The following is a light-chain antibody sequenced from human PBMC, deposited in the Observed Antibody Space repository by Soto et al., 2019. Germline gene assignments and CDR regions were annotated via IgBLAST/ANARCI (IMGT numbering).Light chain of an antibody. CDR1: QTISSW. CDR2: KAS. V-gene: IGKV1-5*03. Sequence: DIQMTQSPSTLSSSVGDRVTITCRASQTISSWLAWYQQKPGKAPKLLIYKASTLKSGVPSRFSGSGSGTEFTLTISSLQPEDFAVYYCQQYSTSPTFGEGTRLEIK. J-gene: IGKJ5*01. CDR3: QQYSTSPT.